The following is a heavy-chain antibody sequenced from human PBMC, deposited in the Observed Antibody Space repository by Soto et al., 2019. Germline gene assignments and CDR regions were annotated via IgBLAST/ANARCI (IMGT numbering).Heavy chain of an antibody. Sequence: GGSLRLSCAASGFTFSSYSMNWVRQAPGKGLEWVSYISSSSSTIYYADSVKGRFTISRDNAKNSLYLQMNSLRAEDTAVYYCARGVDFLLRVYASPDAFAFWAQRTMVT. D-gene: IGHD2-8*01. CDR1: GFTFSSYS. CDR3: ARGVDFLLRVYASPDAFAF. V-gene: IGHV3-48*01. J-gene: IGHJ3*01. CDR2: ISSSSSTI.